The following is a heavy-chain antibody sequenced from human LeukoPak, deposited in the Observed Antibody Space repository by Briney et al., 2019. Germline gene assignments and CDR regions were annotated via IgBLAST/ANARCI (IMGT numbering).Heavy chain of an antibody. CDR1: GFAFSTYW. CDR3: ARVSRDFYSNYYYYGMDV. V-gene: IGHV3-7*01. D-gene: IGHD4-11*01. CDR2: IKQDGSEK. Sequence: GGSLSLSSAASGFAFSTYWMSWVRQATGKGLEWVAKIKQDGSEKYYVDSVKGRFTISRDNAKNSLYLQMNSLRAEDTAVYYCARVSRDFYSNYYYYGMDVWGQGTTVTVSS. J-gene: IGHJ6*02.